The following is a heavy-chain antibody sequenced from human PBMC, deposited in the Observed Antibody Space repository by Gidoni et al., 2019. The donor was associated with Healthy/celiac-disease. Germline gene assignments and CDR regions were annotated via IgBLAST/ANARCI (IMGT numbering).Heavy chain of an antibody. CDR1: GYTFTGYY. D-gene: IGHD3-3*01. J-gene: IGHJ6*02. CDR2: INPNRGGT. V-gene: IGHV1-2*02. CDR3: ARAQEYYDFWSGYYGMDV. Sequence: QVQLVQSGAEVKKPGASVKVSCKASGYTFTGYYMHWVRQAHGQGLEWMGWINPNRGGTNYAQKFQGRVTMTRDTSISTAYMELSRLRSDDTAVYYCARAQEYYDFWSGYYGMDVWGQGTTVTVSS.